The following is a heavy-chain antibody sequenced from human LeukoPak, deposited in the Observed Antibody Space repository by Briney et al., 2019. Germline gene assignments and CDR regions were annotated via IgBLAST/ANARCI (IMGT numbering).Heavy chain of an antibody. D-gene: IGHD6-13*01. J-gene: IGHJ4*02. V-gene: IGHV2-5*02. CDR2: IYWDDDK. CDR1: GFSLSTSGVS. CDR3: AHRGGLSTWSLYGFDS. Sequence: SGPTLVNPTQTLMLTCTFSGFSLSTSGVSVGWIGQPPGKALDWLALIYWDDDKEYSPSLKSRLTITKDTSKNQVILTMTNMDPVDTATYFCAHRGGLSTWSLYGFDSWGQGTLVSVSS.